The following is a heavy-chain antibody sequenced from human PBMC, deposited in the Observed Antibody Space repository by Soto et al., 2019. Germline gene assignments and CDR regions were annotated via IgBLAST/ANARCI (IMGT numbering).Heavy chain of an antibody. Sequence: SGPTLVNPTQTLTLTCTFSGFSLNTREVGVGWISKPPGKAKEWLAHIYWDDDKRYSPSLKSRLTITKDTSKILVVLTMTNMDLVDTARYYCAHRRRGSYFDYWGQGTLVTVST. CDR2: IYWDDDK. CDR3: AHRRRGSYFDY. J-gene: IGHJ4*02. D-gene: IGHD3-16*01. CDR1: GFSLNTREVG. V-gene: IGHV2-5*02.